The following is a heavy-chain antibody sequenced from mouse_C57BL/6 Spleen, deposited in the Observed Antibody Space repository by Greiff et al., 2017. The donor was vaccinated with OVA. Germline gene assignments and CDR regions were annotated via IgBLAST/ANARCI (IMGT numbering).Heavy chain of an antibody. Sequence: QVQLKESGPELVKPGASVKISCKASGYAFSSSWMNWVKQRPGKGLEWIGRIYPGDGDTNYNGKFKGKATLTADKSSSTAYMQLSSLTSEDSAVYFCARGTAQAIDYWGQGTTLTVSS. CDR2: IYPGDGDT. CDR3: ARGTAQAIDY. D-gene: IGHD3-2*02. CDR1: GYAFSSSW. V-gene: IGHV1-82*01. J-gene: IGHJ2*01.